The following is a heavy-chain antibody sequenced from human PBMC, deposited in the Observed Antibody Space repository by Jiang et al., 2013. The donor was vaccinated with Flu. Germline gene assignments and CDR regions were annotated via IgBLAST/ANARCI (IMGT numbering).Heavy chain of an antibody. Sequence: GSGPVKASETLSLTCTVSGASISSYYWSWVRQPPGKELEWIGYISYSGSTNYNPSLKSRVTMSVDTSKNQFSLRLNSLTAADTAVYYCAREGLDRGYYSSTPYGMDVWGQGTTVTVSS. CDR1: GASISSYY. J-gene: IGHJ6*02. CDR3: AREGLDRGYYSSTPYGMDV. D-gene: IGHD3-10*01. CDR2: ISYSGST. V-gene: IGHV4-59*01.